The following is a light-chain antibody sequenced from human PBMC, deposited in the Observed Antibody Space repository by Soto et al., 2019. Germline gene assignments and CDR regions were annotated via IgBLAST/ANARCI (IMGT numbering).Light chain of an antibody. CDR3: QQSYETPLA. V-gene: IGKV1-39*01. CDR1: QTIKTY. J-gene: IGKJ4*01. Sequence: DIQMTQSPLSLSASVGDKVNITCRASQTIKTYLNWYQQKPGKAPKLLLYAASTLQAGVPSRFSGSVSGTEFTVTIASLQPEDFGTYYCQQSYETPLAFGGGTKVEIK. CDR2: AAS.